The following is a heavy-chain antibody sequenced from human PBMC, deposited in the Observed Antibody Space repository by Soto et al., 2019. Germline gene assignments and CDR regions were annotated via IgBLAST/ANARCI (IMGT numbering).Heavy chain of an antibody. V-gene: IGHV3-21*01. CDR3: ARDQILSDDFLSGYFDGDDY. Sequence: GGSLRLSCAASGFTFSSYSMNWVRQAPGKGLEWVSSISSSSSYIYYADSVKGRFTISRDNAKNSLYLQMNSLRAEDTAVYYCARDQILSDDFLSGYFDGDDYWGQGTLGTVSS. CDR2: ISSSSSYI. D-gene: IGHD3-3*01. CDR1: GFTFSSYS. J-gene: IGHJ4*02.